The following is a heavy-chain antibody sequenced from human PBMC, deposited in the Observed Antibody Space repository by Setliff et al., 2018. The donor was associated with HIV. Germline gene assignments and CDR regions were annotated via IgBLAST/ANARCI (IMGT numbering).Heavy chain of an antibody. V-gene: IGHV3-21*01. CDR2: IDSTGKYI. D-gene: IGHD3-10*01. J-gene: IGHJ4*02. CDR3: ARVYYASGSDY. CDR1: GFTFSGYT. Sequence: PGGSLRLSCAASGFTFSGYTIQWVRQAPGKGLEWVSSIDSTGKYIYYAESVKGRFTISRDNAEKSLSLQMISLRGEDTAVYYCARVYYASGSDYWGQGTLVTVSS.